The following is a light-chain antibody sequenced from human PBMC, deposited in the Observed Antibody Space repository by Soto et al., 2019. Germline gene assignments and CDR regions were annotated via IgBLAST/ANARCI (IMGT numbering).Light chain of an antibody. CDR2: GAS. CDR1: QSVRSSF. CDR3: QQYGSSPT. J-gene: IGKJ4*01. Sequence: EIVLTQSPVTLSLSPGEGATLSCRASQSVRSSFLAWYQQKPGQAPSLLIYGASSRATGIPDRFSGGGSGTDFPLTISRLEPEDLAVYYCQQYGSSPTFGGGTKVEIK. V-gene: IGKV3-20*01.